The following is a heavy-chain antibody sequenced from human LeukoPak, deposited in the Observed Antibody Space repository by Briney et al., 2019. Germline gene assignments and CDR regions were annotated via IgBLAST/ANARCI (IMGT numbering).Heavy chain of an antibody. Sequence: PGGSLRLSCAASGFTFSIYSMNWVRQAPGKGLEWVSSISSSNSYIFYADSVKGRFIISRDNAKNSLYLQMNSLRAEDTAVYYCAKTKGSGGSFDPWGQGTLVAVSS. D-gene: IGHD2-15*01. CDR3: AKTKGSGGSFDP. CDR2: ISSSNSYI. J-gene: IGHJ5*02. CDR1: GFTFSIYS. V-gene: IGHV3-21*04.